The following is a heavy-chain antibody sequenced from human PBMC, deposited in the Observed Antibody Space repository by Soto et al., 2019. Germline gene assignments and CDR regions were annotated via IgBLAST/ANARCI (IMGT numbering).Heavy chain of an antibody. V-gene: IGHV3-33*01. D-gene: IGHD2-21*02. Sequence: QVQLVESGGGVVQPGRSLRLSCAASGFTFSSYGMHWVRQAPGKGLEWVAVIWYDGSNKYYADSVKGRFTISRDNSKNTLYLQMNSLRAGDTAVYYCALEDGGNSGGDYYYYGMDVWGQGTTVTVSS. CDR1: GFTFSSYG. J-gene: IGHJ6*02. CDR3: ALEDGGNSGGDYYYYGMDV. CDR2: IWYDGSNK.